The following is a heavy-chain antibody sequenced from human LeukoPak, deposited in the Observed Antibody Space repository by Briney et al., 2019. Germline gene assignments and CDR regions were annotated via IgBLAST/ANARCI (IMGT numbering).Heavy chain of an antibody. CDR3: ARSTWVAAFDY. J-gene: IGHJ4*02. D-gene: IGHD2-15*01. CDR1: GGSFSGYY. V-gene: IGHV4-34*01. Sequence: PSGTLSLTCAVYGGSFSGYYWSWIRQPPGKGLEWIGEIDHSGSTNYNPSLKSRVTISVDTSKNQFSLKLSSVTAADTAVYYCARSTWVAAFDYWGQGTLVSVSS. CDR2: IDHSGST.